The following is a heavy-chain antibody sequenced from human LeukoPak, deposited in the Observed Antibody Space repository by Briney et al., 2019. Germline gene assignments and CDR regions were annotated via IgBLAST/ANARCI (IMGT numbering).Heavy chain of an antibody. Sequence: SQTLSLTCTVSGGSISSGSYYWSWIRQPAGKGLEWIGRIYTSGSTNYNPSLKSRVTISVDTSKNQFSLKLSSVTAADTAVYYCARVIVATCSFDYWGQGTLVTVSS. CDR1: GGSISSGSYY. D-gene: IGHD5-12*01. CDR2: IYTSGST. CDR3: ARVIVATCSFDY. V-gene: IGHV4-61*02. J-gene: IGHJ4*02.